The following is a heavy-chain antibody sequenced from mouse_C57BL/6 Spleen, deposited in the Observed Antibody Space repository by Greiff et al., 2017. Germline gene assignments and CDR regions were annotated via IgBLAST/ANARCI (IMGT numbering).Heavy chain of an antibody. V-gene: IGHV1-19*01. CDR3: ARRDYYGSSDY. Sequence: VQLQQSGPVLVKPGASVKMSCKASGYTFTDYYMNWVKQSHGKSLEWIGVINPYNGGTSYNQKFKGKATLTVDKSSSTAYMELNSLTSEDSAVYYCARRDYYGSSDYWGQGTTLTVSS. CDR2: INPYNGGT. CDR1: GYTFTDYY. D-gene: IGHD1-1*01. J-gene: IGHJ2*01.